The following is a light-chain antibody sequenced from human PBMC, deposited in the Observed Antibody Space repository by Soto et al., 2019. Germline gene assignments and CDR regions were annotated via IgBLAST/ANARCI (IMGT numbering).Light chain of an antibody. CDR2: EVS. V-gene: IGLV2-14*01. CDR3: NSYGSTSTRYV. CDR1: SSDVGGYNY. Sequence: QSVLTQPASVSGSLGQSITISCTGTSSDVGGYNYVSWYQQHPGKAPKLMIYEVSNRPSGVSNRFSGSKSGNTASLTISGLQAEDEADYFCNSYGSTSTRYVFGTGTKLTVL. J-gene: IGLJ1*01.